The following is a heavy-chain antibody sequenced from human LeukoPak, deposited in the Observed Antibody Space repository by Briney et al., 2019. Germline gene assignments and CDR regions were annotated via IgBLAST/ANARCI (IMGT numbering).Heavy chain of an antibody. CDR3: ASRHGEYYDFWSGYVS. Sequence: GGSLRLSCAASGFTFSSYSMNWVRQAPGKGLEWVSYISSSSSTIYYADSVKGRFTISGDNAKNSLYLQMNSLRAEDTAVYYCASRHGEYYDFWSGYVSWGQGTLVTVSS. J-gene: IGHJ4*02. CDR1: GFTFSSYS. V-gene: IGHV3-48*01. D-gene: IGHD3-3*01. CDR2: ISSSSSTI.